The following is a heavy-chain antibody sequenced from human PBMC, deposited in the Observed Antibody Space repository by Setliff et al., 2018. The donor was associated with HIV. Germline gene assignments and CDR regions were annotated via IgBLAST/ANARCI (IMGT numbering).Heavy chain of an antibody. CDR1: GGSINSGSYY. J-gene: IGHJ5*02. V-gene: IGHV4-61*09. CDR2: IYASGST. Sequence: SETLSLTCTVSGGSINSGSYYWNWIRQPAGKGLEWIGHIYASGSTNYNPSLKSRVTMSVDRSGNQFSLRLTSVTAADTAVYYCATCRHRPSNWFDPWGQGTVVTVSS. CDR3: ATCRHRPSNWFDP.